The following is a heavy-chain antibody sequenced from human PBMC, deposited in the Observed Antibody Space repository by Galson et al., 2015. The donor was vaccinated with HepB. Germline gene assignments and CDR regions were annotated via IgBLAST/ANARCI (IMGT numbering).Heavy chain of an antibody. CDR1: GSGFSFRSFA. CDR3: AKVDWYSFGDDS. V-gene: IGHV3-23*01. D-gene: IGHD1-26*01. J-gene: IGHJ5*01. Sequence: SLRLSCAVSGSGFSFRSFAMSWVRRAPGKGLEWVAGINDSGSSPRYADSVKGRFTISRDDSKNTVYLQMNNVRVEDTALYYCAKVDWYSFGDDSWGQGTLVTVSS. CDR2: INDSGSSP.